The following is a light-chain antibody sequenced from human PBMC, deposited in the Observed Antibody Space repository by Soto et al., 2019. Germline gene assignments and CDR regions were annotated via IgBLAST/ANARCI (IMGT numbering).Light chain of an antibody. J-gene: IGKJ1*01. CDR2: GAS. V-gene: IGKV3-15*01. CDR3: HHYNNWPRT. CDR1: QSVSSN. Sequence: EIVMPQSPATLSVSPGERATLSCRASQSVSSNLAWYQQNPGQAPRLLIYGASTKATGIPARFSGSGSGTEFTLTISSLQSEDFAVYYCHHYNNWPRTFGQGTKVEIK.